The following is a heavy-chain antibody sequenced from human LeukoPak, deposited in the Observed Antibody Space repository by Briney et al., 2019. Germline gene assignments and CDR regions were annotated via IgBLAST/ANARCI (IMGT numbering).Heavy chain of an antibody. Sequence: SETLSLTCTVSGDSISSYYWSWIRQPPGKGLEWIGYIYTSGGTNYIPSLKGRVTISIDTSKNQFSLKLSSVTAADSAVYYCARLTRLSTSPDRYYLDYWGQGTLVTVPS. D-gene: IGHD6-6*01. J-gene: IGHJ4*02. CDR1: GDSISSYY. CDR3: ARLTRLSTSPDRYYLDY. CDR2: IYTSGGT. V-gene: IGHV4-4*09.